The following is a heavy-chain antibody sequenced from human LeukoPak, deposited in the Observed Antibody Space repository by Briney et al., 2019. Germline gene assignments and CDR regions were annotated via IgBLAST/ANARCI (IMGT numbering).Heavy chain of an antibody. CDR2: ISSNGGST. D-gene: IGHD4-17*01. CDR3: AGGDDYGDYFYFDY. Sequence: GGSLRLSCAASGFTFSSYAMHWVRQAPGKGLEYVSAISSNGGSTYYANSVKGRFTISRDNSKNTLYLQMGSLRAEDMAVYYCAGGDDYGDYFYFDYWGQGTLVTVSS. CDR1: GFTFSSYA. V-gene: IGHV3-64*01. J-gene: IGHJ4*02.